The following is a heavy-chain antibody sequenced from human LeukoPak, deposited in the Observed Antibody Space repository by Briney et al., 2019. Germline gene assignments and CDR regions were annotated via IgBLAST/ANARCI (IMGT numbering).Heavy chain of an antibody. CDR3: ARQNYDEVNYYYGLDV. CDR2: IYYSGST. V-gene: IGHV4-59*08. Sequence: SETLSLTCTVSGGSISSYYWSWIRQPPGKGLEWIGYIYYSGSTDYNPSLKSRVTISVDTSKNQFSLKLSSVTAADTAVYYCARQNYDEVNYYYGLDVWGQGTTVTVSS. D-gene: IGHD3-3*01. J-gene: IGHJ6*02. CDR1: GGSISSYY.